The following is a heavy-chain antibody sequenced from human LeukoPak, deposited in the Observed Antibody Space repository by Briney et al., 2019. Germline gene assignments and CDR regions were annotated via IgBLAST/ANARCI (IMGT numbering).Heavy chain of an antibody. V-gene: IGHV3-30*02. CDR3: ARDERYDFWSGSYYYYMDV. CDR1: GFTSSSYG. J-gene: IGHJ6*03. D-gene: IGHD3-3*01. Sequence: GGSLRLSCAASGFTSSSYGMHWVRQAPGKGLEWVAFIQYDVSSEYYADSVKGRFTISRDNAKNSQYLQMNSLRAEDTAVYYCARDERYDFWSGSYYYYMDVWGKGTTVTVSS. CDR2: IQYDVSSE.